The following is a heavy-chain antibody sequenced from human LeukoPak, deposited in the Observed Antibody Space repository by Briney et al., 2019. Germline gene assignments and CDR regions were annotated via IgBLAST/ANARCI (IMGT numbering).Heavy chain of an antibody. Sequence: ASVKVSCTASGYTFTSYAMHWVRQAPGQRLEWMGWINAGNGNTKYSQKFQGRVTITRDTSASTAYMELSSLRSEDTAVYYCARDNPSILTGYYTFDYWGQGTLVTVSS. CDR2: INAGNGNT. CDR3: ARDNPSILTGYYTFDY. CDR1: GYTFTSYA. J-gene: IGHJ4*02. D-gene: IGHD3-9*01. V-gene: IGHV1-3*01.